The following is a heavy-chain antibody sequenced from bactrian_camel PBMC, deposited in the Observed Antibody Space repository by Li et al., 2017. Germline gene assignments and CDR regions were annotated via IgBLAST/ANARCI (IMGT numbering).Heavy chain of an antibody. D-gene: IGHD3*01. J-gene: IGHJ4*01. CDR2: IDTDGST. CDR1: VSSANDYC. V-gene: IGHV3S26*01. CDR3: AARPGQCVWLLLGLDRAHYEFPS. Sequence: HVQLVESGGGSVQAGGSLRLSCAVSVSSANDYCLGWFRQASGKEREGVATIDTDGSTRYADSVKGRFTISLDTTKGALSLQMNDLRPGDTGMYYCAARPGQCVWLLLGLDRAHYEFPSWGQGTQVTVS.